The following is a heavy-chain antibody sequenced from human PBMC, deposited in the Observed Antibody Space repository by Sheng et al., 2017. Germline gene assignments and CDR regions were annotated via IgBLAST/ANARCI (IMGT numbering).Heavy chain of an antibody. J-gene: IGHJ6*02. CDR2: IIPIFGTA. CDR3: ARDPRDPLGYCSSTSCYKSYYGMDV. D-gene: IGHD2-2*02. CDR1: GGTFSGYR. Sequence: PGSSVRVSCKVSGGTFSGYRISWVRKAPWTGALSGWEGIIPIFGTANYAQKFQGRVTITADESTSTAYMELSSLRSEDTAVYYCARDPRDPLGYCSSTSCYKSYYGMDVWDQGP. V-gene: IGHV1-69*01.